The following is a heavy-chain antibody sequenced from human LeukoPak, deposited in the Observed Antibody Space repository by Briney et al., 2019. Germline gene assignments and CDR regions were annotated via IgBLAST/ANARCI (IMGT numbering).Heavy chain of an antibody. J-gene: IGHJ6*02. V-gene: IGHV3-23*01. Sequence: GGSLRLSCAASGFTFSSFGMNWVRQAPGKGLEWVSAISGSGSGGSTYYGDSVKGRFTISRDNSKNTLYLQMDSLRAEDTAVYYCAKGGDYYYYYGMDAWGQGTTVTVSS. D-gene: IGHD3-16*01. CDR1: GFTFSSFG. CDR2: ISGSGSGGST. CDR3: AKGGDYYYYYGMDA.